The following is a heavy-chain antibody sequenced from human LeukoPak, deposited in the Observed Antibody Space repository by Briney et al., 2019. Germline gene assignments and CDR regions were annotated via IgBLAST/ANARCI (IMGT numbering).Heavy chain of an antibody. CDR2: ISYDGSNK. CDR1: GFTFSSYG. CDR3: AKEDDSSGYYYD. V-gene: IGHV3-30*18. D-gene: IGHD3-22*01. J-gene: IGHJ4*02. Sequence: GGSLRLSCAASGFTFSSYGMHWVRQAPGKGLEWVAVISYDGSNKYYADSVKGRFTISRDNSKNTLYLQMNSLRAEDTAVYYCAKEDDSSGYYYDWGQGTLVTVSS.